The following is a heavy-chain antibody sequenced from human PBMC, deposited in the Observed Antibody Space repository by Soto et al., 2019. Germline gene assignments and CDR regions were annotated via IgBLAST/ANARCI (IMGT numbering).Heavy chain of an antibody. CDR3: PTVTIPNRRYSDWLKRYFDL. CDR2: MNPNSGNT. V-gene: IGHV1-8*01. Sequence: ASVKVSCKASGYTFTSYDINWVRRAIGQGLEWMGWMNPNSGNTGYAQKFKGRVTMTRNTSISTAYMELSSLRSEDTAVYYCPTVTIPNRRYSDWLKRYFDLKGRGTLV. J-gene: IGHJ2*01. CDR1: GYTFTSYD. D-gene: IGHD3-9*01.